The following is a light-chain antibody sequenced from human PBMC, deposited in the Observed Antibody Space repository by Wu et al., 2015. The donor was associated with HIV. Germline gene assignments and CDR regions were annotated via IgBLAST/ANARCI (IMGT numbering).Light chain of an antibody. CDR1: QSVSSRH. CDR2: LAS. CDR3: QQYGSSRT. V-gene: IGKV3-20*01. Sequence: EIVLTQSPGTLSLSPGERATLSCRASQSVSSRHLAWYQQKPGQAPRLLIYLASSRATGIPDRFSGSGSGTDFTLTISRLEPEDFAVYYCQQYGSSRTFGQGTKLEIK. J-gene: IGKJ2*02.